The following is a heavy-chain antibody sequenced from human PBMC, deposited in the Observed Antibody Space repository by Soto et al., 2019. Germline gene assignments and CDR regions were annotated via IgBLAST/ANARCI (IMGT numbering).Heavy chain of an antibody. J-gene: IGHJ4*02. CDR2: IRNKANRYTT. CDR1: GFTFSDHY. CDR3: TRRRHGDYLDY. V-gene: IGHV3-72*01. D-gene: IGHD4-17*01. Sequence: EVQLVESGGGLVQPGGSLRLSCAASGFTFSDHYMDWVRQAPGKGLEWVGRIRNKANRYTTEYVASVKGRFSISREDSSNSLYLQMNSLKTEDTAVYYCTRRRHGDYLDYWGQGTLVTVSS.